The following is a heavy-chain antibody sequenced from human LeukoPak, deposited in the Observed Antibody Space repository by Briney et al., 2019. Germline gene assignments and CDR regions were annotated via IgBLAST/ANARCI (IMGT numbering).Heavy chain of an antibody. CDR3: AAQLGSHWYFDL. Sequence: ASVNVSCKASGYTFTGYYMHWVRQAPGQGLEWMGWINPNSGGTNYAQKFQGRVTMTRDTSISTAYMELSRLRSDDTAVYYCAAQLGSHWYFDLWGRGTLVTVSS. J-gene: IGHJ2*01. D-gene: IGHD7-27*01. CDR2: INPNSGGT. V-gene: IGHV1-2*02. CDR1: GYTFTGYY.